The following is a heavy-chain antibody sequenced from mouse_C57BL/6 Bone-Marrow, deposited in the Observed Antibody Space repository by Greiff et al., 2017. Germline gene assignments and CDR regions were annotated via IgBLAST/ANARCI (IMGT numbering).Heavy chain of an antibody. D-gene: IGHD1-1*01. CDR2: IYPRSGNP. V-gene: IGHV1-81*01. J-gene: IGHJ3*01. CDR3: ERFYYYGSSAWRFAY. CDR1: GYTFTSYG. Sequence: VQLQQPGAELARPGASVKLSCKASGYTFTSYGISWVKQRTGQGLEWIGEIYPRSGNPSYNEKFQGKATLTADKSSRTAYMELRSLTSEDSAVYFCERFYYYGSSAWRFAYGGQGTLVTVSA.